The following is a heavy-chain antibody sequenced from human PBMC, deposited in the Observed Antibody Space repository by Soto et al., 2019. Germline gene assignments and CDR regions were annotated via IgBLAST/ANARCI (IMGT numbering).Heavy chain of an antibody. D-gene: IGHD1-26*01. V-gene: IGHV1-69*01. CDR3: ARDGGRHSGGIDY. Sequence: QVQLVQSGAEVKKPGSSVKVSCKASGGTFSSYSINWVRQAPGQGLEWMGEIIPIFGTAHYAQKFQGRVTITADESTSTAYMKLSTLRSEDTAVYYCARDGGRHSGGIDYWGEGTLVTVSS. CDR1: GGTFSSYS. CDR2: IIPIFGTA. J-gene: IGHJ4*02.